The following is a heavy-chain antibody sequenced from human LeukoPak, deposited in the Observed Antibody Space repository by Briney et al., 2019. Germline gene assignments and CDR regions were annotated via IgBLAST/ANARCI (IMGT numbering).Heavy chain of an antibody. CDR1: GYTFTSYG. J-gene: IGHJ3*02. CDR2: ISAYNGNA. D-gene: IGHD2/OR15-2a*01. Sequence: ASVKVSCKASGYTFTSYGISWVRQAPGQGLEWMGWISAYNGNANYAQKLQGRVTMTTDTSTSTAYMELRSLRSDDTAVYYCAIFQSSPGAFDIWGQGTMVTVSS. CDR3: AIFQSSPGAFDI. V-gene: IGHV1-18*01.